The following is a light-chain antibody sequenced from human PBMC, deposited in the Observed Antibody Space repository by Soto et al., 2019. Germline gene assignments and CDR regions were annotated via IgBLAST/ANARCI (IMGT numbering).Light chain of an antibody. J-gene: IGKJ5*01. CDR2: HAS. CDR3: QQYYGLPPLT. V-gene: IGKV1-33*01. Sequence: DIQMTQSPSSLSASIGDRVTITCQASQNITNNLSWYQQKPGKAPNLLIYHASKLAKGVTSRFSGSGSGIDFSFIITSLQREDLATYYCQQYYGLPPLTFGQGTRLEIK. CDR1: QNITNN.